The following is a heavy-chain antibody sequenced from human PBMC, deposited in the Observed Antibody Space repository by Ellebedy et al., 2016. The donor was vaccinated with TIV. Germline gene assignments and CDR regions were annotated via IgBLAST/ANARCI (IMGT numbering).Heavy chain of an antibody. Sequence: GESLKISCAASGFTFRRHTMAWVRQAPGKGLEYVSSLSSNSYYIYYGEPARGRFTISRDNVKNSLFLQMNSLRADDTAVYYCAREGLLKDTKSSATDAFDLWGQGTMVIVSS. J-gene: IGHJ3*01. V-gene: IGHV3-21*01. D-gene: IGHD2-8*01. CDR1: GFTFRRHT. CDR2: LSSNSYYI. CDR3: AREGLLKDTKSSATDAFDL.